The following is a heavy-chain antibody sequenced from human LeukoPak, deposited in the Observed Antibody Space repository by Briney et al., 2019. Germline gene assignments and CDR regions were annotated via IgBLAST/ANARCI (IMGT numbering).Heavy chain of an antibody. CDR1: GXTFSNYG. D-gene: IGHD3-10*01. CDR2: ISYDGSNK. CDR3: ANGYYYGSGSYYKEAFDI. J-gene: IGHJ3*02. V-gene: IGHV3-30*18. Sequence: GGSLRLSCAASGXTFSNYGVHWVRQAPGKGLEWVVVISYDGSNKYYADSVKGRFTISRDNSKNTLYLQMNSLRAEDTAVYYCANGYYYGSGSYYKEAFDIWGQGTMVTVSS.